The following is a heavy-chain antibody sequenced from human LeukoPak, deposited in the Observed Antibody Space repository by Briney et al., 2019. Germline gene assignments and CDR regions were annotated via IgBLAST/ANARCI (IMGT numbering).Heavy chain of an antibody. CDR2: ISAYNGNT. CDR1: GYTFTSYG. J-gene: IGHJ4*02. Sequence: ASVKVSCKASGYTFTSYGISWVRQAPGQGLEWMGWISAYNGNTNYAQKLQGRVTMTTDTSTSTAYMELRSLRSDDTAVYYCARDGYVWGSYRTFDYWGQGTLVTVSS. CDR3: ARDGYVWGSYRTFDY. D-gene: IGHD3-16*02. V-gene: IGHV1-18*01.